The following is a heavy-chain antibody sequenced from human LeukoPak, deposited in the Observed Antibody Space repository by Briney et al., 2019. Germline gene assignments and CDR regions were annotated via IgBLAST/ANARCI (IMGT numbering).Heavy chain of an antibody. V-gene: IGHV1-2*02. J-gene: IGHJ6*02. CDR3: ASGYDPILHSEYYGMDV. D-gene: IGHD5-12*01. Sequence: ASVKVSCKASGYTFTGYYMHWVRQAPGQGLEWMGWINPNSGGTNYAQKFQGRVTMTRDTSISTAYMELSRLRSDDTAVYYCASGYDPILHSEYYGMDVWGQGTTVTVSS. CDR2: INPNSGGT. CDR1: GYTFTGYY.